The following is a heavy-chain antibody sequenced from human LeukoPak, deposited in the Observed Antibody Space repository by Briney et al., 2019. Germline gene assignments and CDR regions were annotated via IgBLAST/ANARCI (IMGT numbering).Heavy chain of an antibody. Sequence: SETLSLTCTVSGGSISSYYWSRIRQPPGKGLEWIGYVYYSGSTDYNPSLKSRVTISVDTSKKQFSLKLSSVTAADTAVYYCARRCSSATCYTDAFDIWGQGTMVTVSS. CDR1: GGSISSYY. CDR2: VYYSGST. D-gene: IGHD2-2*01. CDR3: ARRCSSATCYTDAFDI. J-gene: IGHJ3*02. V-gene: IGHV4-59*08.